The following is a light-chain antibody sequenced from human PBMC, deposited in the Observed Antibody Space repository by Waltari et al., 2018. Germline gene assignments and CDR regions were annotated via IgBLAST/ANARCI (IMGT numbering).Light chain of an antibody. V-gene: IGLV1-44*01. J-gene: IGLJ3*02. CDR2: RSD. CDR1: ASNIGNNL. Sequence: QSVLTQPPSVSGTPGQRVTISCSVSASNIGNNLVNWYQQFPGKAPKLLIYRSDQRPSGAPDRFSGSKSGTSASLAISGLQSEDEADYYCAAWDDSLNGRWVFGGGTKVTVL. CDR3: AAWDDSLNGRWV.